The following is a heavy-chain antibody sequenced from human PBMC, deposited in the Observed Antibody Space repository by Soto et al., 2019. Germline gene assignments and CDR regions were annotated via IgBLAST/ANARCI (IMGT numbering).Heavy chain of an antibody. J-gene: IGHJ4*02. V-gene: IGHV1-2*04. D-gene: IGHD6-13*01. CDR3: ARGPVREAAAGKLDY. Sequence: ASGKVSSKASGSTFPSYGTSWVRQAPGQGLEWMGWINPNSGGTNYAQKFQGWVTMTRDTSISTAYMELSRLRSDDTAVYYCARGPVREAAAGKLDYWGQGTLVTVSS. CDR1: GSTFPSYG. CDR2: INPNSGGT.